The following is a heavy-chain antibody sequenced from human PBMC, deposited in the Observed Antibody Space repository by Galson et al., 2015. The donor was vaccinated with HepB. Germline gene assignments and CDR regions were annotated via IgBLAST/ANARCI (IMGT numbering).Heavy chain of an antibody. D-gene: IGHD4-17*01. Sequence: ETLSLTCTVSGGSVSSGSYYWSWIRQPPGKGLEWIGYIYYSGSTNYNPSLKSRVTISVDTSKNQFSLKLSSVTAADTAVYYCARHDYGATYFDYWGQGTLVTVSS. CDR3: ARHDYGATYFDY. CDR1: GGSVSSGSYY. CDR2: IYYSGST. V-gene: IGHV4-61*01. J-gene: IGHJ4*02.